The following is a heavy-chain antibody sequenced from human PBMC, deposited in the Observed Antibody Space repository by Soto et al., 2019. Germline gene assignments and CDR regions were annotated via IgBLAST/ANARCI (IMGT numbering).Heavy chain of an antibody. CDR3: ARVPLAGYCSGGSCYWMDY. D-gene: IGHD2-15*01. Sequence: VKVSCKASGYTFTSYGISWVRQAPGQGLEWMGWISAYNGNTNYAQKLQGRVTMTTDTSTSTAYMELRSLRSDDTAVYYCARVPLAGYCSGGSCYWMDYWGQGTLVTVS. V-gene: IGHV1-18*01. CDR2: ISAYNGNT. J-gene: IGHJ4*02. CDR1: GYTFTSYG.